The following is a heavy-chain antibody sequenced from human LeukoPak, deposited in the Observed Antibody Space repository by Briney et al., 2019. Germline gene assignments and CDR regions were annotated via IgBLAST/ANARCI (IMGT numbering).Heavy chain of an antibody. CDR2: VYYSGST. V-gene: IGHV4-39*01. J-gene: IGHJ5*02. CDR1: RDSITTGAFY. CDR3: ARRDYAAWFDP. D-gene: IGHD4/OR15-4a*01. Sequence: PSETLSLTCNVSRDSITTGAFYSAWIRQSPGKGLEWIGNVYYSGSTQYNPSLRGRVSISMDKTKNQFSLKLNSVSVTDTAIYYCARRDYAAWFDPWGKGTLVTVSS.